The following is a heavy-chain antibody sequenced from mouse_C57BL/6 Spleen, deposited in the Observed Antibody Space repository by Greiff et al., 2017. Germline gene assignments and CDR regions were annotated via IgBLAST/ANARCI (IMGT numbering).Heavy chain of an antibody. CDR3: ASGHIRDYFDY. D-gene: IGHD3-1*01. Sequence: EVQLQQSGPELVKPGASVKMSCKASGYTFTDYNMHWVKQSHGKSLEWIGYINPNNGGTSYNQKFKGKATLTVNKSSSTAYMELRSLTSEDSAVYYCASGHIRDYFDYWGQGTTLTVSS. V-gene: IGHV1-22*01. J-gene: IGHJ2*01. CDR1: GYTFTDYN. CDR2: INPNNGGT.